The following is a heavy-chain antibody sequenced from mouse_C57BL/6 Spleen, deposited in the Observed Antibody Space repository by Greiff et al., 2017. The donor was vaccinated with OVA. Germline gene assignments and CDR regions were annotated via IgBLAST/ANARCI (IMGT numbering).Heavy chain of an antibody. CDR2: IDPETGGT. J-gene: IGHJ3*01. CDR1: GYTFTDYE. CDR3: TRDGNYGAWFAY. Sequence: QVQLQQSGAELVRPGASVTLSCKASGYTFTDYEMHWVKQTPVHGLEWIGAIDPETGGTAYNQKFKGKAILTADKSSSTAYMELRSLTSADSAVYYCTRDGNYGAWFAYWGQGTLVTVSA. D-gene: IGHD2-1*01. V-gene: IGHV1-15*01.